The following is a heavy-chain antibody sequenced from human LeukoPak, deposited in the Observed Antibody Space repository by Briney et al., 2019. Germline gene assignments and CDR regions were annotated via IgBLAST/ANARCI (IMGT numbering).Heavy chain of an antibody. CDR3: ARDRQALLWSPRWFDP. CDR1: GYTFTSYY. J-gene: IGHJ5*02. Sequence: ASVKVSCEASGYTFTSYYMHWVRQAPGQGLEWMGIINPSGGSTSYAQKFQGRVTMTRDTSTSTVYMELSSLRSEDTAVYYCARDRQALLWSPRWFDPWGQGTLVTVSS. D-gene: IGHD3-10*01. V-gene: IGHV1-46*01. CDR2: INPSGGST.